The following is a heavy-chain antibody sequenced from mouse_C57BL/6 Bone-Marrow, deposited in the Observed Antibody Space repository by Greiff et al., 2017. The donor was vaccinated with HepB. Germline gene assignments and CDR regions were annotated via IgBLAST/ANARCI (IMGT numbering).Heavy chain of an antibody. Sequence: EVQLQQSGAELVRPGASVKLSCTASGFNIKDDYMHWVKQRPEQGLEWIGWLDPENGDTEYASKFQGKATITADTSSNTAYLQLSSLTSEDTAVYYCTTLGAYAMDYWGQGTSVTVSS. CDR3: TTLGAYAMDY. CDR1: GFNIKDDY. V-gene: IGHV14-4*01. CDR2: LDPENGDT. J-gene: IGHJ4*01.